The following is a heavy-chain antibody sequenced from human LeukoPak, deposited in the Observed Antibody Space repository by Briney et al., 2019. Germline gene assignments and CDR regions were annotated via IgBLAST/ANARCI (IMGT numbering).Heavy chain of an antibody. Sequence: SETLSLTCSVSGGPISSGSYYWSWIRQPAGKGLEWIGRIYTSGSTNYNPSLKSRVTISVDTSKNQFFLKLSSVAAADTALYYCARGNPSLYSSGWYPFDYWGQGTLVTVSS. D-gene: IGHD6-19*01. V-gene: IGHV4-61*02. CDR1: GGPISSGSYY. CDR3: ARGNPSLYSSGWYPFDY. CDR2: IYTSGST. J-gene: IGHJ4*02.